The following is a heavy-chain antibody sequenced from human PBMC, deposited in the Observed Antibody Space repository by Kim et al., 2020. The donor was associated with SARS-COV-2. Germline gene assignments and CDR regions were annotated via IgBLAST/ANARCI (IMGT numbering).Heavy chain of an antibody. CDR3: AKRTAVPGPSFDY. CDR1: GFTFSNYA. Sequence: GGSLRLSCAVSGFTFSNYAMHWVRQAPGKGLEWVSGISNSGGTTYYADSVKGRFTISRDNSKNMLYLQMNSLRAEDTAVYYCAKRTAVPGPSFDYWGQGTLVTVSS. V-gene: IGHV3-23*01. CDR2: ISNSGGTT. D-gene: IGHD6-19*01. J-gene: IGHJ4*02.